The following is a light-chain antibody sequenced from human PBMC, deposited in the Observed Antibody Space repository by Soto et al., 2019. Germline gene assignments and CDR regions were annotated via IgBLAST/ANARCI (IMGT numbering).Light chain of an antibody. Sequence: QSALTQPASVSGSPGQSISIPCTGTSSDIGAFNFVSRYQQHPGKAPKLLIYGVTNRPSGVDYRFSGSKSGNTASLIISGLRPEDDADYYCSSFTSASTRIFGTGTKVTVL. CDR1: SSDIGAFNF. J-gene: IGLJ1*01. V-gene: IGLV2-14*03. CDR2: GVT. CDR3: SSFTSASTRI.